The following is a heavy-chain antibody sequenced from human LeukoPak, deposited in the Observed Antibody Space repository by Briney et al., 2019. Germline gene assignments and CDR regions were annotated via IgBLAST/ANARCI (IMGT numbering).Heavy chain of an antibody. V-gene: IGHV4-39*07. CDR1: GGSVSSGSYY. J-gene: IGHJ4*02. CDR2: INHGGST. Sequence: SETLSLTCTVSGGSVSSGSYYWNWIRQPPGKGLEWIGEINHGGSTNYNPSLKSRVIISVDTSKSQFSLKLSSVTAADAAVYYCASRPYDYTWGSYLSQFNYWGQGTLVTVSS. D-gene: IGHD3-16*02. CDR3: ASRPYDYTWGSYLSQFNY.